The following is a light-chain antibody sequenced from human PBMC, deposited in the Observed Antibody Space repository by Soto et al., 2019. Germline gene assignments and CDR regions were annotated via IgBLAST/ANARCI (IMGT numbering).Light chain of an antibody. J-gene: IGLJ3*02. CDR1: SSDVGGYNR. Sequence: QSALTQPPSASGSPGQPVTISCTGTSSDVGGYNRVSWYQHHPGKAPKLIIYEVFKRPSGVPDSFSGSKSGNTDSLTVSGLQAEDEADYYCNSYAGNSWVFGGGTKLTVL. CDR3: NSYAGNSWV. V-gene: IGLV2-8*01. CDR2: EVF.